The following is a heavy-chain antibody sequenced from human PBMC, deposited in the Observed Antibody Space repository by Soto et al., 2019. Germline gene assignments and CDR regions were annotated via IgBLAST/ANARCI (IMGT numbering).Heavy chain of an antibody. CDR1: GFTFSSYG. Sequence: GGSLRLSCAAAGFTFSSYGMSWVRQAPGKGLEWVSAVSGTGGSVYYADSVRGRFTISRDNSKNTLYLQVNSLRAEDTAIYYCAKGSVAGADYAYGLDVWGQGTTVTVSS. CDR2: VSGTGGSV. J-gene: IGHJ6*02. CDR3: AKGSVAGADYAYGLDV. D-gene: IGHD6-19*01. V-gene: IGHV3-23*01.